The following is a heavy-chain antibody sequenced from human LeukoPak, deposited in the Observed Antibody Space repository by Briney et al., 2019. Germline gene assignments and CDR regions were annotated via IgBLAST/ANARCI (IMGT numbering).Heavy chain of an antibody. Sequence: GGSLRLSCAASGFTFSSYSMNWVRQAPGKGLEWVSYISSSSSTIYYADSVKGRFTISRDNAKNSLYLQMNSLRAEDTAVYYCARGGDNYDYNFDYWGQGTLVTVSS. CDR1: GFTFSSYS. CDR2: ISSSSSTI. D-gene: IGHD5-18*01. J-gene: IGHJ4*02. CDR3: ARGGDNYDYNFDY. V-gene: IGHV3-48*04.